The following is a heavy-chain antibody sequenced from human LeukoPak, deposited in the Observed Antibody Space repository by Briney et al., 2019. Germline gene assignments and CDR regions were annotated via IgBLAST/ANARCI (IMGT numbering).Heavy chain of an antibody. V-gene: IGHV1-18*01. Sequence: GALVKVSCKASGHTFTSYGISWVRQAPGQGLEWMGWISAYNGNTNYAQKLQGRVTMTTDTSTSTAYMELRSLRSDDTAVYYCARDIVVVPAAHYYYYYGMDVWGQGTTVTVSS. D-gene: IGHD2-2*01. CDR1: GHTFTSYG. CDR3: ARDIVVVPAAHYYYYYGMDV. CDR2: ISAYNGNT. J-gene: IGHJ6*02.